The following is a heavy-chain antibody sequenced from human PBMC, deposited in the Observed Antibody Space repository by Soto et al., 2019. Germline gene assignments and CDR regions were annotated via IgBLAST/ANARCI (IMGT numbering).Heavy chain of an antibody. CDR3: ARDWGPRDAFDI. D-gene: IGHD3-16*01. CDR1: GGSISSGGYY. CDR2: IYYSGST. J-gene: IGHJ3*02. Sequence: SETLSLTCTVSGGSISSGGYYWSWIRQHPGEGLEWIGYIYYSGSTHYNPSLKSRLTISVDTSKNQFSLKLSSVTAADTAVYYCARDWGPRDAFDIWGQGPMVTVS. V-gene: IGHV4-31*03.